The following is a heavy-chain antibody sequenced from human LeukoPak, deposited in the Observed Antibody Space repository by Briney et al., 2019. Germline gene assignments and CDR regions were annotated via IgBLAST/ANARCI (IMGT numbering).Heavy chain of an antibody. CDR2: ISSSGSTI. V-gene: IGHV3-48*04. D-gene: IGHD2-2*01. J-gene: IGHJ6*02. CDR3: ARDTRYCSSTSCYTPVYYYYGMDV. CDR1: GFTFSSYA. Sequence: GGSLRLSCAGSGFTFSSYAMSWVRQAPGKGLEWVSYISSSGSTIYYADSVKGRFTISRDNAKNSLHLQMNSLRAEDTAVYYCARDTRYCSSTSCYTPVYYYYGMDVWGQGTTVTVSS.